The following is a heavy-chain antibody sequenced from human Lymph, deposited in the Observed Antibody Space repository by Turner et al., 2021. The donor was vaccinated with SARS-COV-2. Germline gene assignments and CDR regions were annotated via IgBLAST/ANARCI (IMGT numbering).Heavy chain of an antibody. D-gene: IGHD2-21*02. Sequence: QVQLQESGQRLVKPLEALSLTCTVSGGSMNSNYWSWIRQPPGKRLEWIGYIYYRGSTNNNPSLEIRVTISVDTSRNQFSLNLTSVTPADTAIYYCARETVNNCFDPWGQGTLVTVSS. CDR3: ARETVNNCFDP. J-gene: IGHJ5*02. CDR2: IYYRGST. CDR1: GGSMNSNY. V-gene: IGHV4-59*01.